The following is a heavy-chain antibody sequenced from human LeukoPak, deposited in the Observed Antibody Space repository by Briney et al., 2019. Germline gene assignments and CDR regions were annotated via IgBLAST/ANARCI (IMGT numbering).Heavy chain of an antibody. J-gene: IGHJ4*02. D-gene: IGHD6-13*01. Sequence: ASVKVSCKASGYTFTSYGIIWVRQAPGQGLEWMGWIIAYNGDTNYAQKLQGRVTMTTDTSTSKAYMELRSLRSDDTAVYYCARDRGIAADLDYWGQGTLVTVSS. CDR2: IIAYNGDT. CDR1: GYTFTSYG. CDR3: ARDRGIAADLDY. V-gene: IGHV1-18*01.